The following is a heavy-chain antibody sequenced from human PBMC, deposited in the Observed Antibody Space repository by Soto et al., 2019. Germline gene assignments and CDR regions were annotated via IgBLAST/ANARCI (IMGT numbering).Heavy chain of an antibody. CDR2: IIPILGIA. CDR3: ARDCSSTSCYAYP. J-gene: IGHJ5*02. Sequence: SVKVSCKASGGTFSSYAISWVRQAPGQGLEWMGRIIPILGIANYAQKFQGRVTITADKSTSTAYMELSSLRSEDTAVYYCARDCSSTSCYAYPWGQGTLVTVSS. CDR1: GGTFSSYA. D-gene: IGHD2-2*01. V-gene: IGHV1-69*04.